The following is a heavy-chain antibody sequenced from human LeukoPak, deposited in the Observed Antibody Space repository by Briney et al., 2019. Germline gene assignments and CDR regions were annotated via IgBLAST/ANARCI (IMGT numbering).Heavy chain of an antibody. J-gene: IGHJ5*02. V-gene: IGHV4-39*07. CDR3: ASHPTEMPTFKSFP. D-gene: IGHD5-24*01. CDR2: ISYSGST. Sequence: SETLSLTCTVSGVSISSSSYYWGWIRQPPGKGLEWIGSISYSGSTYYNPSLKSRVTISLDTSKNHFSLKLSSVTAADTAVYYCASHPTEMPTFKSFPWGQGTLVTVSS. CDR1: GVSISSSSYY.